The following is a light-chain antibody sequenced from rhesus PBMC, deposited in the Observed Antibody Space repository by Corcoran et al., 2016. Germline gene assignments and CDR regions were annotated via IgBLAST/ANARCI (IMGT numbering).Light chain of an antibody. CDR3: QQRNSYPLT. CDR2: DAS. J-gene: IGKJ4*01. Sequence: DIQLTQSPSSLSASVGDRVTITCRASQGISSYLAWYQQKSGKAPKLLIYDASNLQSGVQSRFSGSGSGTEFTLPISSLHPEDFATYYCQQRNSYPLTFGGGTKVEIK. CDR1: QGISSY. V-gene: IGKV1-38*01.